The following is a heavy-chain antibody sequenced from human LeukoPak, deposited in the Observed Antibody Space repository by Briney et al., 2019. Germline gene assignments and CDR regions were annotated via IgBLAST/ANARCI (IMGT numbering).Heavy chain of an antibody. V-gene: IGHV4-59*01. CDR3: ARGRYCSGGSCYDDDYYYMDV. CDR2: IYYSGST. J-gene: IGHJ6*03. CDR1: GGSISSYY. D-gene: IGHD2-15*01. Sequence: PSETLSLTCTVSGGSISSYYWSWIRQPPGKGLEWIGYIYYSGSTNYNPSLKSRVTISVDTSKNQFSLKLSSVTAADTAVYYCARGRYCSGGSCYDDDYYYMDVWGKGTTVTISS.